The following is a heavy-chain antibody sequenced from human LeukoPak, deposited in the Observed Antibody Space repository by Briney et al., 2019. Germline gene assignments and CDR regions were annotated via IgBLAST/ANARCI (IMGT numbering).Heavy chain of an antibody. V-gene: IGHV1-2*02. CDR1: GYTFADSF. D-gene: IGHD1-26*01. J-gene: IGHJ5*02. Sequence: ASVKVSCKTSGYTFADSFMHWVRQAPGQGLEWMGWINPDSGATKYALKFQGRVTVTRDMSISTTFMELSSLRSDDTAVYYCARAGDSGNLAWGQGTLVTVSS. CDR2: INPDSGAT. CDR3: ARAGDSGNLA.